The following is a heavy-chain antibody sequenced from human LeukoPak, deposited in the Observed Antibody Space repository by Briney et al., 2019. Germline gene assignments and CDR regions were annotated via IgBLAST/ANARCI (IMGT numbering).Heavy chain of an antibody. Sequence: GGSLRLSCAASGFTVSSNYMSWVRQAPGKRLEWVSVIYSGGSTYYADSVKGRFTISRDNSKNTLYLQMNSLRAEDTAVYYCARDRGEFSHFDYWGQGTLVTVSS. V-gene: IGHV3-66*02. CDR3: ARDRGEFSHFDY. J-gene: IGHJ4*02. CDR2: IYSGGST. CDR1: GFTVSSNY. D-gene: IGHD3-16*01.